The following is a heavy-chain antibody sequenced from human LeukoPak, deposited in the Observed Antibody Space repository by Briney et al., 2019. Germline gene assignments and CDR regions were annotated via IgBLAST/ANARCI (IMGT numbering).Heavy chain of an antibody. Sequence: GGSLRLSCAASGFTVSSNYMSWVRQAPGKGLEWVSVIYSSGSTYYADSVKGRFTISRDNSKNTLYLQMNSLRAEDTAVYYCARGLSITIFGVVIPYGMDVWGQGTTVTVSS. CDR3: ARGLSITIFGVVIPYGMDV. J-gene: IGHJ6*02. CDR1: GFTVSSNY. D-gene: IGHD3-3*01. CDR2: IYSSGST. V-gene: IGHV3-66*01.